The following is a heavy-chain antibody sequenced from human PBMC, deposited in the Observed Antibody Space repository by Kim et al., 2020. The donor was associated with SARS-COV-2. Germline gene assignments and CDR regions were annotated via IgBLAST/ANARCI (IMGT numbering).Heavy chain of an antibody. Sequence: GESLQISCKGSGYSFTSYWIGWVRQMPGKGLEWMGIIYPGDSDTRYSPSFQGQVTISADKSISTAYLQWSSLKASDTAMYYCARHEAVAGTSPLFDYWGQGTLVTVSS. J-gene: IGHJ4*02. CDR3: ARHEAVAGTSPLFDY. D-gene: IGHD6-19*01. V-gene: IGHV5-51*01. CDR1: GYSFTSYW. CDR2: IYPGDSDT.